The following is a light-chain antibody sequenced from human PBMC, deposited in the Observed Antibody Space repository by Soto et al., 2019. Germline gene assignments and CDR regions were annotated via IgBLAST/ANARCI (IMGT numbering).Light chain of an antibody. V-gene: IGKV1-8*01. CDR1: QDINKN. J-gene: IGKJ1*01. CDR3: QQYYSYPRT. CDR2: AAS. Sequence: IQMTQSPSSLSASVGDRATITCQASQDINKNLIWYQQKPGKAPKLLIYAASTLQSGVPSRFSGSGSGTDCTLTISCLQSEDVATYYCQQYYSYPRTFGQGTKVDIK.